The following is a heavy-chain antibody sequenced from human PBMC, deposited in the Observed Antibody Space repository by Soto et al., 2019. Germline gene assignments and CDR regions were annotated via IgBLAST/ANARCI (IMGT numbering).Heavy chain of an antibody. Sequence: QVQLVESGGGVVQPGRSLRLSCAASGFTFSSYGMQWVRRAPGKGLEWVAVIWHDGSNQYYADSVKGRFTISRDNSNNILYLQLNSRRAEDTAVYYCARERGQIDYWGQGTLVTVSS. V-gene: IGHV3-33*01. CDR1: GFTFSSYG. CDR2: IWHDGSNQ. CDR3: ARERGQIDY. J-gene: IGHJ4*02.